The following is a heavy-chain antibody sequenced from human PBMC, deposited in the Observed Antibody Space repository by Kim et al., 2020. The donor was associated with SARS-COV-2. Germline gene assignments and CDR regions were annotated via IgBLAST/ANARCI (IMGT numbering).Heavy chain of an antibody. D-gene: IGHD3-9*01. Sequence: ASVKVSCKASGYTFTSYYMHWVRQAPGQGLEWMGIINPSGGSTSYAQKFQGRVTMTRDTSTSTVYMELSSLRSEDTAVYYCARKLRYFDWLLPDAFDIWGQGTMVTVSS. CDR1: GYTFTSYY. V-gene: IGHV1-46*01. CDR3: ARKLRYFDWLLPDAFDI. J-gene: IGHJ3*02. CDR2: INPSGGST.